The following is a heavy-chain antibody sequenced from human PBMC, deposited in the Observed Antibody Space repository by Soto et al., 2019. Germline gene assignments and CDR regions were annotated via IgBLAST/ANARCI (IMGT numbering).Heavy chain of an antibody. D-gene: IGHD2-15*01. CDR1: GYTFTSYG. J-gene: IGHJ6*03. CDR2: ISAYNGNT. V-gene: IGHV1-18*01. Sequence: QVQLVQSGAEVKKPGASVKVSCKASGYTFTSYGISWVRQAPGQGLEWMGWISAYNGNTNYAQKLQGRVTMTTDTSTRTAYMELRSLRSDDTAVYYCARVDYCSGGSCYSDYYYMDVWGKGTTVTVSS. CDR3: ARVDYCSGGSCYSDYYYMDV.